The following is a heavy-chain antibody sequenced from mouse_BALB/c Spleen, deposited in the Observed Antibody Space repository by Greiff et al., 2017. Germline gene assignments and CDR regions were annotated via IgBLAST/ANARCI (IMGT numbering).Heavy chain of an antibody. J-gene: IGHJ2*01. Sequence: DVMLVESGGGLVKPGGSLKLSCAASGFTFSSFGMHWVRQAPEKGLEWVAYISSGSSTIYYEDTVKGRFTISRDNPKNTLFLQMTSLRSEDTAMYYCARQGIYYGNLDYWGQGTTLTVSS. D-gene: IGHD2-1*01. CDR1: GFTFSSFG. CDR2: ISSGSSTI. CDR3: ARQGIYYGNLDY. V-gene: IGHV5-17*02.